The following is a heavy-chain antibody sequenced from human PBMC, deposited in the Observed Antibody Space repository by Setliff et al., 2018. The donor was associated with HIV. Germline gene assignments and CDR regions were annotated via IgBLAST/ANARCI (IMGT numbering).Heavy chain of an antibody. CDR2: IYYSGST. CDR1: GGSISSHY. D-gene: IGHD3-22*01. CDR3: ASTYYYDSLHFHH. V-gene: IGHV4-59*11. Sequence: PSETLSLTCTVSGGSISSHYWSWIRQPPGKGLEWIGYIYYSGSTNYNPSLKSRVTISVDPSKNQFSLKLSSVTAADTAVYYCASTYYYDSLHFHHWGQGTLVTVSS. J-gene: IGHJ1*01.